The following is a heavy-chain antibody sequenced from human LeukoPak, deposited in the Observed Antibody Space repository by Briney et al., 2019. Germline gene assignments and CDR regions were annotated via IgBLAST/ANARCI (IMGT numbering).Heavy chain of an antibody. J-gene: IGHJ6*03. CDR3: AKDPDILTGYYSPGYMDV. CDR1: GFTFNSYG. CDR2: IWYDGSNK. V-gene: IGHV3-33*06. Sequence: PGGSLRLSSAASGFTFNSYGMHWVRQAPGKGLEWVAVIWYDGSNKYYADSVKGRFTISRDNSKNTLYLQMNSLRAEDTAVYYCAKDPDILTGYYSPGYMDVWGKGTTVTVSS. D-gene: IGHD3-9*01.